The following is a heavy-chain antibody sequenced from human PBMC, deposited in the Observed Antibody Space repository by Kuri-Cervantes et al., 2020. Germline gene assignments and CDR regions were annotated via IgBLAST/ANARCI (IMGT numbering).Heavy chain of an antibody. V-gene: IGHV3-30-3*01. D-gene: IGHD5-18*01. CDR3: ASSATARGGTDV. Sequence: LSLTCAASGFTFSSYAMHWVRQAPGKGLEWVAVISYDGSNKYYTDSVKGRFTISRDNSKNTLYLQMNSLRAEDTAVYYCASSATARGGTDVWGQGTTVTVSS. CDR2: ISYDGSNK. CDR1: GFTFSSYA. J-gene: IGHJ6*02.